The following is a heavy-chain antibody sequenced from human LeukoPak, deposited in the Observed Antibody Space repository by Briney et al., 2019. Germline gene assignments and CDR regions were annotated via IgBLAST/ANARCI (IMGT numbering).Heavy chain of an antibody. V-gene: IGHV4-61*02. Sequence: SETLSLTRTVSGGSISSGSYYWSWIRQPAGKGLEWIGRIYTSGSTNYNPSLKSRVTISVDTSKNQFSLKLSSVTAADTAVYYCARAIFGVVIGGGWWGQGTLVTVSS. D-gene: IGHD3-3*01. CDR3: ARAIFGVVIGGGW. CDR1: GGSISSGSYY. J-gene: IGHJ4*02. CDR2: IYTSGST.